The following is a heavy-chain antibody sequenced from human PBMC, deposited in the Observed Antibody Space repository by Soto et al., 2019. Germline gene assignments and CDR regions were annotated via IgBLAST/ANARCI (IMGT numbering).Heavy chain of an antibody. CDR2: INPKSGGT. Sequence: QVQLVQSGAEVKKPGASVKVSCKASGYSFTDYHIHWMRQAPGQGLEWLGRINPKSGGTSTAQKFQGWVTMTTDTCISTASMELTRLTSDDTAIYYCARGDSTDCSNGVCSFFYHHDLDVWGQGTTVTVSS. D-gene: IGHD2-8*01. J-gene: IGHJ6*02. CDR1: GYSFTDYH. CDR3: ARGDSTDCSNGVCSFFYHHDLDV. V-gene: IGHV1-2*04.